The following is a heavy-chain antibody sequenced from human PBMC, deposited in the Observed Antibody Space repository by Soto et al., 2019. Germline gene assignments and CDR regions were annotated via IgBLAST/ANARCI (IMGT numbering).Heavy chain of an antibody. CDR2: ISHSGST. V-gene: IGHV4-4*02. CDR3: AARHFRSGPRTDARLDS. D-gene: IGHD3-3*02. J-gene: IGHJ4*02. CDR1: GDSMNSSHW. Sequence: XETLSLTYPVSGDSMNSSHWLNWVRQPPGKGLEWIGQISHSGSTNYNPSLTSRVTISVDKSKNHFSLKVTSVTAADTAVYYCAARHFRSGPRTDARLDSWGQGTLVTVSS.